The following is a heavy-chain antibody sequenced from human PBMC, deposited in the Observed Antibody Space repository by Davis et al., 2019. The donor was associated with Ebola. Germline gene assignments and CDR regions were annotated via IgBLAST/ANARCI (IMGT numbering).Heavy chain of an antibody. CDR3: ARGRYSSGHDY. J-gene: IGHJ4*02. Sequence: MPSETLSLTCTVSGGSISTYYWSWIRQPPGRGLEWIGYIYYTGSTNYNPSLKSRVTISVDTSKNQFSLKLSSVTAADTAVYYCARGRYSSGHDYWGQGTLVTVSS. CDR2: IYYTGST. V-gene: IGHV4-59*12. D-gene: IGHD6-19*01. CDR1: GGSISTYY.